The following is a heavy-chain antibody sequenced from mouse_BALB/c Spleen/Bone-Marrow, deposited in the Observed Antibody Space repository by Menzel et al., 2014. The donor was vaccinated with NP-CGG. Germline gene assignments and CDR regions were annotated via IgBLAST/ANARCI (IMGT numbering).Heavy chain of an antibody. Sequence: VQLQQSGPELVKPGASVKISCKASGYSFTGYFMNWVKQSHGKSLEWIGRINPYNGDTFYNQKFKGKATSTVDKSSSTAHMELLSLTSEDSAVYYRGKVYDYDGWYFDVWGAGTTVTVSS. D-gene: IGHD2-4*01. CDR2: INPYNGDT. CDR3: GKVYDYDGWYFDV. J-gene: IGHJ1*01. CDR1: GYSFTGYF. V-gene: IGHV1-37*01.